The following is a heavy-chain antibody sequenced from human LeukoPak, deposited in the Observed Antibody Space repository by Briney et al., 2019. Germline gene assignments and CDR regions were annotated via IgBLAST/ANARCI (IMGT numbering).Heavy chain of an antibody. CDR2: IYHSGGT. CDR3: ARVGTYYRSLDS. D-gene: IGHD3-10*01. J-gene: IGHJ4*02. V-gene: IGHV4-59*01. Sequence: SETLSLTCTDSGGSINDASWNWIRQPPGQGLEWIGYIYHSGGTNYNPSLKSRVSISLDTSKNQFSLKLSPVTAADTAVYYCARVGTYYRSLDSWGQGTLVTVSS. CDR1: GGSINDAS.